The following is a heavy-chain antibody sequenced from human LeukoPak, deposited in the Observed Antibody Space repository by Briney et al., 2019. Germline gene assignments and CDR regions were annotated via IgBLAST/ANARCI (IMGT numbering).Heavy chain of an antibody. Sequence: PSETLSLTCTVSGGSISSSSYYWGWIRQPPGKGLEWIGSVFYSGNTYYNPSLKSRVTISVDTSKNQFSLKLSSVTAADTAVYYCARDSSAGYSDYWGQGTLVTVSS. D-gene: IGHD4-23*01. CDR1: GGSISSSSYY. V-gene: IGHV4-39*07. CDR3: ARDSSAGYSDY. J-gene: IGHJ4*02. CDR2: VFYSGNT.